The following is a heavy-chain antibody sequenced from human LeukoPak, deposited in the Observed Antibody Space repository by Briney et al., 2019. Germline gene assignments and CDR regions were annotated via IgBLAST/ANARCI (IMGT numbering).Heavy chain of an antibody. D-gene: IGHD3-3*01. CDR3: ARDLYDFWSGSLDY. V-gene: IGHV3-7*01. Sequence: GGSLRLSCAASRFTFSRYWMSWVRQAPGKELEWVANIKEDGSEKYYVDSVKGRFTISRDNAKNSLYLQMNSLRAEDTAVYYCARDLYDFWSGSLDYWGQGTLVTVSS. CDR1: RFTFSRYW. J-gene: IGHJ4*02. CDR2: IKEDGSEK.